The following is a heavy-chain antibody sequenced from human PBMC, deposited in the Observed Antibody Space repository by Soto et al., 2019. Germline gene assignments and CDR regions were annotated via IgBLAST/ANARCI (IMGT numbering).Heavy chain of an antibody. CDR1: GGSVNSGNYY. Sequence: QVQLQQWGAGLLKPSETLYLTCAVFGGSVNSGNYYWSWIRQPPGKGLEWIGEMSHSGGTHFNPSLKSRVTISVDTSKNQSCLKMSSVTAADTALYYCARVERGTATTVVDAFDIWGPGTMVTVSS. D-gene: IGHD1-1*01. CDR2: MSHSGGT. J-gene: IGHJ3*02. CDR3: ARVERGTATTVVDAFDI. V-gene: IGHV4-34*01.